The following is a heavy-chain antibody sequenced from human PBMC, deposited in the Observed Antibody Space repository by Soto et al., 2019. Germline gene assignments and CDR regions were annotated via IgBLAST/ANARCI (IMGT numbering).Heavy chain of an antibody. CDR3: ARLEYRDSVV. CDR2: IDPSDSYS. D-gene: IGHD4-17*01. CDR1: GYNFISYW. Sequence: GESLKISCKGSGYNFISYWISWVRHMPGKGLEWMGRIDPSDSYSNYGPSFQGHVTISADKSINTAYLQWSSLKASDTAVYYCARLEYRDSVVWGQGTLVTVYS. V-gene: IGHV5-10-1*01. J-gene: IGHJ4*02.